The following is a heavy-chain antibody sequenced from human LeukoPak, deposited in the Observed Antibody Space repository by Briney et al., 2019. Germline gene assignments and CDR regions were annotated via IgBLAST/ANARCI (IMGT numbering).Heavy chain of an antibody. V-gene: IGHV1-8*01. J-gene: IGHJ4*02. D-gene: IGHD1-26*01. Sequence: ASVKVSCKASGYTFTIFDITWVRQATGQGLEWMGWLNPNSGNTGYAQKFQGRVTMTRNTSISTAYMELSSLRSEDTAVYYCARAVDGGSYNWGQGTLVTVSS. CDR3: ARAVDGGSYN. CDR1: GYTFTIFD. CDR2: LNPNSGNT.